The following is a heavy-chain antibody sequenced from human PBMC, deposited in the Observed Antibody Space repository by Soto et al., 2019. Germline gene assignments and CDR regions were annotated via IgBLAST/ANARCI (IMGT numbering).Heavy chain of an antibody. CDR3: ARQGSY. CDR2: IYFNGNT. Sequence: SETLSLTCNVSCVSIIDTSYYWGWIRQPPGKGLEWIGTIYFNGNTFYNPSLKSRLTISVDTSKNQISLRLTSVTAADTAVYYCARQGSYWGHGTLVTVSS. CDR1: CVSIIDTSYY. V-gene: IGHV4-39*01. J-gene: IGHJ4*01.